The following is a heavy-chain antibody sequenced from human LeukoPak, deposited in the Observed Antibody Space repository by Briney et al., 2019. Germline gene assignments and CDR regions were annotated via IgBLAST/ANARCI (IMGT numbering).Heavy chain of an antibody. CDR1: GYTFTSYG. Sequence: ASVKVSCKASGYTFTSYGISWVRQAPGQGLEWMGWISAYNGNTNYAQKFQGRVTMTRDTSISTAYMELSRLRSDDTAVYYCARQGVDAYGMDVWGQGTTVIVSS. J-gene: IGHJ6*02. D-gene: IGHD2-2*01. V-gene: IGHV1-18*01. CDR3: ARQGVDAYGMDV. CDR2: ISAYNGNT.